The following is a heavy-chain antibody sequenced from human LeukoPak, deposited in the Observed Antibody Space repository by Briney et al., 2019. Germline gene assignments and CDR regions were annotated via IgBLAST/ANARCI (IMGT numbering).Heavy chain of an antibody. CDR2: IKQDGSEK. CDR3: ARHKGDYVAYYFDY. V-gene: IGHV3-7*03. CDR1: GFTFSRYW. J-gene: IGHJ4*02. Sequence: GGSLRLSCAASGFTFSRYWMRWVRQAPGKGLEEVANIKQDGSEKYYVDSVKGRFTISRDNAKNSLYLQMNSLRAEDTAVYYCARHKGDYVAYYFDYWGQGTLVTDSS. D-gene: IGHD4-17*01.